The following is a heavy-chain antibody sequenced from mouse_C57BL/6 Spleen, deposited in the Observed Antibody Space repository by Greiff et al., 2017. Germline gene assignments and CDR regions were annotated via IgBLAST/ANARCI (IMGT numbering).Heavy chain of an antibody. D-gene: IGHD2-5*01. J-gene: IGHJ4*01. CDR2: IYPGSGNT. Sequence: QVQLQQSGAELVRPGASVKLSCKASGYTFTDYYINWVKQRPGQGLEWIARIYPGSGNTYYNEKFKGKATLTAEKSSSTAYMQLSSLTSEDSAVYFCARGYSNYVDYYAMDYWGQGTSVTVSS. CDR1: GYTFTDYY. V-gene: IGHV1-76*01. CDR3: ARGYSNYVDYYAMDY.